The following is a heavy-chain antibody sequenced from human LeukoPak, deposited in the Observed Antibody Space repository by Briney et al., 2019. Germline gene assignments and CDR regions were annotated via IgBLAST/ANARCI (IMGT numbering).Heavy chain of an antibody. CDR3: AREWLQYLYGMDV. Sequence: GGSLRLSCAASGFTFSSYSMSWARQVPGKGLEWVAVIWYDGSNKYYADSVKGRFTISRDNSKNTLYLQMNSLRAEDTAVYYCAREWLQYLYGMDVWGQGTTVTVSS. CDR2: IWYDGSNK. D-gene: IGHD5-24*01. J-gene: IGHJ6*02. V-gene: IGHV3-33*08. CDR1: GFTFSSYS.